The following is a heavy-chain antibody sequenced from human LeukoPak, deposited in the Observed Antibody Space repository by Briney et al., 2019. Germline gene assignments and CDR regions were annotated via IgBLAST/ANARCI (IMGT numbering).Heavy chain of an antibody. Sequence: SETLSLTCTVSGYSISNAYYRGWIRQPPGKGLEWIGSLYHSGSTYYNPSLKSRVTTSVDTSKNRFSLKLTSVTAADTAVYYCARDWPLSGSYYNGFDPWGQGTLVTVSS. CDR2: LYHSGST. J-gene: IGHJ5*02. D-gene: IGHD3-10*01. CDR3: ARDWPLSGSYYNGFDP. CDR1: GYSISNAYY. V-gene: IGHV4-38-2*02.